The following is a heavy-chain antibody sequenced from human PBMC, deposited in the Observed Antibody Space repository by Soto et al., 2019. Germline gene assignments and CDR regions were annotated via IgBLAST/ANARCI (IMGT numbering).Heavy chain of an antibody. Sequence: QVQLQQWGAGLLKPSETLSLTCAVYGGSFSGYYWSWIRQPPGKGLEWIGEINHSGSTHYNPSLKSRVTVSVDTSKNQFSLKLSSVTAADTAVYYCARDCRLHYYGMDVWGQGTTVTVSS. J-gene: IGHJ6*02. V-gene: IGHV4-34*01. CDR1: GGSFSGYY. CDR3: ARDCRLHYYGMDV. CDR2: INHSGST. D-gene: IGHD2-15*01.